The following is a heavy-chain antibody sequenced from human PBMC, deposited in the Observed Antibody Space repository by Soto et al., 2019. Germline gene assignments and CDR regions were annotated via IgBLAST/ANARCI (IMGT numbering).Heavy chain of an antibody. J-gene: IGHJ4*02. V-gene: IGHV1-2*04. Sequence: QVQLVQSGAEVKKPGASVKVSCKASGYTFTGYYMHWVRQAPGQGLEWMGWINPNSGGTNYAQKFQGWVTMTRDTSISTAYMELSRLRSDDTAVYYCARASRLEVLRYFDWLIEYFDYWGQGTLVTVSS. CDR1: GYTFTGYY. CDR3: ARASRLEVLRYFDWLIEYFDY. D-gene: IGHD3-9*01. CDR2: INPNSGGT.